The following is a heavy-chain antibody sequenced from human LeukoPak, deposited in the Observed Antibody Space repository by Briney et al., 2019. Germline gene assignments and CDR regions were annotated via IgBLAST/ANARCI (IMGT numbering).Heavy chain of an antibody. V-gene: IGHV1-18*01. CDR1: GYTFTSYG. J-gene: IGHJ5*02. CDR2: ISAYNGNT. CDR3: ARDNVLLGLSPNWFDP. D-gene: IGHD2-8*01. Sequence: ASVKVSCKASGYTFTSYGISWVRQAPGRGLEWMGWISAYNGNTNYAQKLQGRVTMTTDTSTSTAYMELRSLRSDDTAVYYCARDNVLLGLSPNWFDPWGQGTLVTVSS.